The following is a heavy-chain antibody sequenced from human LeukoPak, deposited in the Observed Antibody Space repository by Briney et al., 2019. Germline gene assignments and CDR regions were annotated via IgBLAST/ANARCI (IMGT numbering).Heavy chain of an antibody. Sequence: SETLSLTCTVAVGSISIYYCSWIRQPPGEGLEWIGYIYYRGSTNYNPSLKSRVTISVDTSKNQFSLKLSSVTAPDTAVYYCARAYRGTMIVVELDAFDIWGQGTMVTVSS. V-gene: IGHV4-59*01. CDR1: VGSISIYY. J-gene: IGHJ3*02. CDR2: IYYRGST. CDR3: ARAYRGTMIVVELDAFDI. D-gene: IGHD3-22*01.